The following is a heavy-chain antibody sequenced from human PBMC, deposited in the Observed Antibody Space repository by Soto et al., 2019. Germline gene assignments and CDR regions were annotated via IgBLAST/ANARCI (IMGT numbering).Heavy chain of an antibody. J-gene: IGHJ6*02. CDR3: ARHNYGDYYYGMDV. V-gene: IGHV3-9*01. D-gene: IGHD4-17*01. Sequence: PGGSLRLSCAASGFTFDDSDMHWVRQAPGKGLEWVSGISWNSGSIGYADSVKGQVTISADKSISTAYLQWSSLKASDTAMYYCARHNYGDYYYGMDVWGQGTTVTVSS. CDR2: ISWNSGSI. CDR1: GFTFDDSD.